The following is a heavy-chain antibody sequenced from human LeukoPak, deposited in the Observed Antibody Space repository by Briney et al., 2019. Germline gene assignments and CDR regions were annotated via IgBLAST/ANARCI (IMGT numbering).Heavy chain of an antibody. Sequence: SETLSLTCAVYGGSFSGFYWSWIRQPPGKGLEWIGEINHSGSTNYNPSLKSRVTISEETSKNQFSLKLSSVTAADTAVYYCARGLVVPAAILIGWFDPWGQGTLVTVSS. D-gene: IGHD2-2*01. CDR2: INHSGST. CDR3: ARGLVVPAAILIGWFDP. J-gene: IGHJ5*02. CDR1: GGSFSGFY. V-gene: IGHV4-34*01.